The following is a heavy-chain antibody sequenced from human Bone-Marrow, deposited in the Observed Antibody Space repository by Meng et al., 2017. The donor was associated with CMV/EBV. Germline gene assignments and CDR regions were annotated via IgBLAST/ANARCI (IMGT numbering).Heavy chain of an antibody. CDR2: INHSGST. V-gene: IGHV4-34*01. CDR1: GGSFSGYY. CDR3: TGYQLLGSISYFDY. D-gene: IGHD2-2*01. Sequence: QVPLPQWGAGLLKPSEPPSLTCAVYGGSFSGYYWSWIRQPPGKGLEWIGEINHSGSTNYNPSLKSRVTISVDTSKNQFSLKLSSVTAADTAVYYCTGYQLLGSISYFDYWGQGTLVTVSS. J-gene: IGHJ4*02.